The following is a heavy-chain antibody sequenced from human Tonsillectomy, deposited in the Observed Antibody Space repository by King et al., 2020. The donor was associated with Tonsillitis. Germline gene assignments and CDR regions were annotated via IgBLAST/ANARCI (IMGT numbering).Heavy chain of an antibody. Sequence: LVQSGAEVKKPGASVKVSCKASGYTFTSYGISWVRQAPGQGLEWMGWISADNADTNYAQKLQGRVTMTTDTSTSTAYMELRSLRSDDTAVYYCARFQLYDFWSGYYTTYYYMDVWGKGTTVTVSS. V-gene: IGHV1-18*01. CDR2: ISADNADT. CDR1: GYTFTSYG. J-gene: IGHJ6*03. D-gene: IGHD3-3*01. CDR3: ARFQLYDFWSGYYTTYYYMDV.